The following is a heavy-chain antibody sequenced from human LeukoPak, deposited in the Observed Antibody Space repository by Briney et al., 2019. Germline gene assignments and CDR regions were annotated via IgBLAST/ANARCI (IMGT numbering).Heavy chain of an antibody. CDR2: ISSNGGST. CDR3: VKGYCSGGSSYPLGV. J-gene: IGHJ4*02. CDR1: GFTFSSYA. D-gene: IGHD2-15*01. V-gene: IGHV3-64D*06. Sequence: GGSLRLSCSASGFTFSSYAMHWVRQAPGKGLEYVSAISSNGGSTYYADSVKGRFTISRDNSKNTLYLQMSSLRAEDTAVYYCVKGYCSGGSSYPLGVWGQGTLVTVSS.